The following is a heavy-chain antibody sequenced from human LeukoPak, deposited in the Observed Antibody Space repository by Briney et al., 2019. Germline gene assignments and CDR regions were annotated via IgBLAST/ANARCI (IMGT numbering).Heavy chain of an antibody. V-gene: IGHV3-11*04. CDR2: ISSSGTTV. CDR3: ARSIIHWFDP. J-gene: IGHJ5*02. CDR1: GFTVSNNY. Sequence: PGGSLRLSCAASGFTVSNNYMNWVRQAPGRGLEWVSYISSSGTTVYYADSVKGRFTISRDNAKNSLYLQMNSLRAEDTAVYYCARSIIHWFDPWGQGTLVTVSS.